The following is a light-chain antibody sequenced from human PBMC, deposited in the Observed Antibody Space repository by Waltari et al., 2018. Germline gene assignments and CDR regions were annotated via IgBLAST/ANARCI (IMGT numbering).Light chain of an antibody. Sequence: QSVLTQPPSVSAAPGQRVTISCSGGSSNIGNNYVTWSRQFPGTAPKLLIYENTERPSGIPGRFPGSKSGTSATLDITGLQAGDEADYYCGTWDSSLSGAVFGGGTHLTVL. CDR2: ENT. J-gene: IGLJ7*01. CDR1: SSNIGNNY. CDR3: GTWDSSLSGAV. V-gene: IGLV1-51*02.